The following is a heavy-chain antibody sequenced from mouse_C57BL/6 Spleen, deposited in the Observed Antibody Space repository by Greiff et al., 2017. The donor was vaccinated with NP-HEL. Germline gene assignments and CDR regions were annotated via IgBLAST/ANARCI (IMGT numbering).Heavy chain of an antibody. V-gene: IGHV1-69*01. CDR1: GYTFTSYW. J-gene: IGHJ2*01. CDR2: IDPSDSYT. CDR3: ARDTTVVGYFDY. Sequence: QVQLQQPGAELVMPGASVKLSCKASGYTFTSYWMHWVKQRPGQGLEWIGEIDPSDSYTNYNQKFKGKSTLTVDKSSSTAYMQLSSLTSEDSAVDYCARDTTVVGYFDYWGQGTTLTVSS. D-gene: IGHD1-1*01.